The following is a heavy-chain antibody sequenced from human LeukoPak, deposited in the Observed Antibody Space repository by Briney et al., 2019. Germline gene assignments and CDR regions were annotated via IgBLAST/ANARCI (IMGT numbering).Heavy chain of an antibody. V-gene: IGHV4-39*02. CDR1: GGSISSSSYY. D-gene: IGHD6-25*01. Sequence: KASETLSLTCTVSGGSISSSSYYWGWIRQPPGKRLEWIGSIHYLGATSYNPSLKSRAAIFVDTSKNQFSLRLTSVTAADTAVYYCASDSATVKWYYFWGQGTLVTVSS. CDR3: ASDSATVKWYYF. J-gene: IGHJ4*02. CDR2: IHYLGAT.